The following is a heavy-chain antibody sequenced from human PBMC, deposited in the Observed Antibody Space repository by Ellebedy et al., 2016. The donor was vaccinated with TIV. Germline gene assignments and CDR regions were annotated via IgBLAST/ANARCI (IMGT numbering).Heavy chain of an antibody. Sequence: SETLSLTCTVSGDSLGRSSSYWGWIRQPPGKGLEWIGFIYYSGSTNYNPSLQSRVTISIDRSKKQFSLKLSSVTAADTAVYYCARYVSYFDTPDQIDYYFDSWGQGTLVTVSS. V-gene: IGHV4-61*05. D-gene: IGHD3-22*01. CDR2: IYYSGST. CDR3: ARYVSYFDTPDQIDYYFDS. J-gene: IGHJ4*02. CDR1: GDSLGRSSSY.